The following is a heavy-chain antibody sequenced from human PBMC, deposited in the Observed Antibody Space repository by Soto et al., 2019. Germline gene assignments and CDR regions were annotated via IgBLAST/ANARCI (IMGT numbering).Heavy chain of an antibody. V-gene: IGHV1-46*01. CDR2: INPSGGST. CDR1: GYTFTSYY. J-gene: IGHJ4*02. D-gene: IGHD3-22*01. CDR3: ARDLGIYYDSSGYDRFFDY. Sequence: GASVKVSCKASGYTFTSYYMHWVRQAPGQGLEWMGIINPSGGSTSYAQKFQGRVTMTRDTSTSTVYMELSSLRSEDTAVYYCARDLGIYYDSSGYDRFFDYWGQGTLVTVSS.